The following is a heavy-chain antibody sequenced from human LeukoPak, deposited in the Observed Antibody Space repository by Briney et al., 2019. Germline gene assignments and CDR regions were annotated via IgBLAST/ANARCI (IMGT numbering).Heavy chain of an antibody. V-gene: IGHV3-9*01. CDR1: GFAFHNYA. J-gene: IGHJ6*02. CDR3: AKDTGGNGTYFYAMDV. CDR2: INWNSDTK. D-gene: IGHD4-23*01. Sequence: SRGSLRLSCVGSGFAFHNYAMHWVRRPPGKGLEWVSAINWNSDTKAYADSVKGRFTISRDRARNSLYLQMDSLRPEDTALYYCAKDTGGNGTYFYAMDVWGQGTSVTVSS.